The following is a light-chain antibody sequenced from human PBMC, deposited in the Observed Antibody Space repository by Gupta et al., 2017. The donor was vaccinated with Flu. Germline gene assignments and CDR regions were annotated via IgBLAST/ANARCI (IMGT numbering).Light chain of an antibody. J-gene: IGLJ2*01. CDR1: SSDVGLYEY. CDR2: DVS. CDR3: CSYAGRYTWV. V-gene: IGLV2-11*01. Sequence: QSVLTQPRSVSGSPEQSFTISCTGSSSDVGLYEYVSWYQHHPGKAPSLIIYDVSRRPSGVPDRFSASKTGNTASLTISGLQAEDEADYHCCSYAGRYTWVFGGGTKVTVL.